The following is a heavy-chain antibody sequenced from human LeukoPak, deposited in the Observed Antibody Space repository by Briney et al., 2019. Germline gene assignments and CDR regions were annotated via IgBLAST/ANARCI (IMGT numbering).Heavy chain of an antibody. CDR3: ARHLPTVTTPGVDFDY. D-gene: IGHD4-17*01. V-gene: IGHV4-39*01. J-gene: IGHJ4*02. Sequence: SETLSLTCTVSGGSINSKSYYWGWIRQPPGKGLEWIASIYYSGSTYYNPSLKSRVTISVDTSQNQFSLKLNSVTAADTAVYYCARHLPTVTTPGVDFDYWGQGTLVTVSS. CDR2: IYYSGST. CDR1: GGSINSKSYY.